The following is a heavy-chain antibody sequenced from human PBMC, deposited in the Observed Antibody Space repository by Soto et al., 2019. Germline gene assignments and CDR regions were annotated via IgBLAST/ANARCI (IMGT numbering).Heavy chain of an antibody. D-gene: IGHD3-22*01. CDR1: GFTFGIFW. CDR3: ARETTMIVVVTVVYGTDV. CDR2: IKQYGSEK. J-gene: IGHJ6*02. Sequence: GRLRRTCSASGFTFGIFWMSWVRQVPGKGLEWVAKIKQYGSEKYYVDSVKGRFTISRDNAKNSLYLQMNRLRAEDTAVYYCARETTMIVVVTVVYGTDVWGQGTKGTVYS. V-gene: IGHV3-7*01.